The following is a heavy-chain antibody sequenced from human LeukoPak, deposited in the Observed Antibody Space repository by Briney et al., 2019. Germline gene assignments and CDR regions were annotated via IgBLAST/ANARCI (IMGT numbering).Heavy chain of an antibody. J-gene: IGHJ4*02. Sequence: GGSLRLSCAASGFTFSNYWMHWVRQAPGKGLVWVARIDSDEGSTRHADAVRGRFTISRDNAKNTLYLQMNNLRAEDTAVYYCARDLKVGEALDYRGQGTLVTVSS. D-gene: IGHD3-10*01. CDR3: ARDLKVGEALDY. V-gene: IGHV3-74*01. CDR2: IDSDEGST. CDR1: GFTFSNYW.